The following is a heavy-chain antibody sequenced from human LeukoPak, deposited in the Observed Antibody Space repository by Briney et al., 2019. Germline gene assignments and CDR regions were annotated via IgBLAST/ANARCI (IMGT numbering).Heavy chain of an antibody. CDR1: GYTFTSYY. D-gene: IGHD6-19*01. J-gene: IGHJ6*02. CDR2: INPNSGGT. V-gene: IGHV1-2*02. Sequence: ASVKVSCKASGYTFTSYYMHWVRQAPGQGLEWMGWINPNSGGTNYAQKFQGRVTMTRDTSISTAYMELSRLRSDDTAVYYCARVGSGWYQGSMDVWGQGTTVTVSS. CDR3: ARVGSGWYQGSMDV.